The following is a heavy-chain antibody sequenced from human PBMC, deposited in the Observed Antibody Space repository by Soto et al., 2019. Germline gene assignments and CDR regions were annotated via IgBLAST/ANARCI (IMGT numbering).Heavy chain of an antibody. CDR3: ARGSSWYDENWFDP. D-gene: IGHD6-13*01. V-gene: IGHV1-69*06. J-gene: IGHJ5*02. CDR1: GGTFSSYA. Sequence: SVKVSCKASGGTFSSYAISWARQAPGQGLEWMGGIIPIFGTANYAQKFQGRVTITADKSTSTAYMELSSLRSEDTAVYYCARGSSWYDENWFDPWGQGTLVTVSS. CDR2: IIPIFGTA.